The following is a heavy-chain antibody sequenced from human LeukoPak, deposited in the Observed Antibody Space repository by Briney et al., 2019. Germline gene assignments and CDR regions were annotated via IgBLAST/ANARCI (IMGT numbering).Heavy chain of an antibody. Sequence: PGGSLRLSCAASGFTFNNYAMTWVRQAPGKGLEWVSSLWTSGKTYYADSVKGRFTISKDTSKNTVFLEMNSLRGDDTAVYYCGKDQFGGYGSIDYWGQGTLVTVSS. J-gene: IGHJ4*02. V-gene: IGHV3-23*01. CDR2: LWTSGKT. D-gene: IGHD5-12*01. CDR3: GKDQFGGYGSIDY. CDR1: GFTFNNYA.